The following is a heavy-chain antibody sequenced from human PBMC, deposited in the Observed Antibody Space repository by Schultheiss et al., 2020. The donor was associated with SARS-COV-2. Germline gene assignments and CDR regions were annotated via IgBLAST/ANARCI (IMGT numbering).Heavy chain of an antibody. CDR2: IRSKAYGGTT. CDR3: TRDVLDYYDSSDYYYGY. J-gene: IGHJ4*02. Sequence: GGSLRLSCAASGFTFSSYWMHWFRQAPGKGLEWVGFIRSKAYGGTTEYAASVKGRFTISRDDSKNIAYLQMNSLKTEDTAVYYCTRDVLDYYDSSDYYYGYWGQGTLVTVSS. V-gene: IGHV3-49*03. D-gene: IGHD3-22*01. CDR1: GFTFSSYW.